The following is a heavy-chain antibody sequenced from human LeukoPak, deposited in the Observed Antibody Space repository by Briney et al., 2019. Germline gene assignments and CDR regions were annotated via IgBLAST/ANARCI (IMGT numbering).Heavy chain of an antibody. CDR2: ISAYNGNT. J-gene: IGHJ4*02. D-gene: IGHD1-1*01. V-gene: IGHV1-18*01. CDR3: ARGTASSDVSLDDY. CDR1: GYTFTSYG. Sequence: RASVTVSCKASGYTFTSYGISWVRQAPGQGLEWMGWISAYNGNTNYAQKLQGRVTMTTDTSTSTAYMELRSLRSDDTAVYYCARGTASSDVSLDDYWGQGTLVTVSS.